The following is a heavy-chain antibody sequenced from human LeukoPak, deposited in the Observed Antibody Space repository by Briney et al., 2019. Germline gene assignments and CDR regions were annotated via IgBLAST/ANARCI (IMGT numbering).Heavy chain of an antibody. CDR1: GFSFSTFW. J-gene: IGHJ4*02. CDR2: IQSYTDGGTA. Sequence: GGSLRLSCATSGFSFSTFWMSWVRQAPGKGLEWVGRIQSYTDGGTADYAAPVKGRFTISRDDSKNTLWLQMNSLKTDDTALYYCTSDPVGHYGSDTDYWGQGTLVTVSS. D-gene: IGHD3-10*01. CDR3: TSDPVGHYGSDTDY. V-gene: IGHV3-15*01.